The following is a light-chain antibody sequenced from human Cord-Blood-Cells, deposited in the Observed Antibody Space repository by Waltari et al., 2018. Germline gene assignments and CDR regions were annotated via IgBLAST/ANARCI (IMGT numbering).Light chain of an antibody. Sequence: DIQMTQSPYSLSASVGDRVTITCRASQSISSDLNWYQQKPGKAPKLLIYAASSLQSGVPSRFSGSGSGTDFTLTISSLQPEDFAAYYCQQSYSTPCTFGPGTKVDIK. CDR2: AAS. V-gene: IGKV1-39*01. CDR1: QSISSD. CDR3: QQSYSTPCT. J-gene: IGKJ3*01.